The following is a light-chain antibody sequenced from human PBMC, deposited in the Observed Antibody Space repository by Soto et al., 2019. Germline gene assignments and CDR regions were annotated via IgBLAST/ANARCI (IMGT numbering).Light chain of an antibody. CDR2: GAS. CDR3: HQSYSTLRT. J-gene: IGKJ1*01. V-gene: IGKV1-39*01. CDR1: QSISSY. Sequence: DILMTQSPSSLSASVGDRVTITCRASQSISSYLNWYQQKPGKAPKLLMYGASSLQSRVPSRFSGSGSVTDFTLTISSLQPEDFATYYCHQSYSTLRTFGQGTKVEIK.